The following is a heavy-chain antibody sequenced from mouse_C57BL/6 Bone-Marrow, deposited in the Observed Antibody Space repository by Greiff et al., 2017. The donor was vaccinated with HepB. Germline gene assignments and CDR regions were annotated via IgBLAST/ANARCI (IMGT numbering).Heavy chain of an antibody. J-gene: IGHJ3*01. D-gene: IGHD1-1*01. Sequence: VQLQQSGAELVKPGASVKLSCTASGFNIKDYYMHWVKQRTEQGLEWIGRTDPEDGDTEYAPKFQGKATMTADTSSNTAYLQLSSLTSEDTAVYYCTPYGSSYRAWFAYWGQGTLVTVSA. CDR1: GFNIKDYY. CDR2: TDPEDGDT. V-gene: IGHV14-1*01. CDR3: TPYGSSYRAWFAY.